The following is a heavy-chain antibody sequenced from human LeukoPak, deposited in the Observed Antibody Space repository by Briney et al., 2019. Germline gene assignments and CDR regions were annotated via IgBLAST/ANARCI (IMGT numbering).Heavy chain of an antibody. CDR3: ARRRYYYDSSGYYYYYYMDV. V-gene: IGHV4-39*07. Sequence: PSETLSLTCTVSGGSISSSSYYWGWIRQPPGKGLEWIGSIYYSGSTYYNPSLKSRVTISVDTSKNQFSLKLSSVTAADTAVYYCARRRYYYDSSGYYYYYYMDVWGKGTTVTISS. D-gene: IGHD3-22*01. CDR2: IYYSGST. CDR1: GGSISSSSYY. J-gene: IGHJ6*03.